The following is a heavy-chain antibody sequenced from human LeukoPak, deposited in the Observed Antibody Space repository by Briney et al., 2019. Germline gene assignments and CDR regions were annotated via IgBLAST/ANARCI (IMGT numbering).Heavy chain of an antibody. Sequence: SVKVSCKASGGTFTSYSISWVRQAPGQGLEWIGRIIPILGLANYAQKFQGRVTITAHKSTNTAYMELSSLSSEDTAVYYCGAFAEYFQHWGQGTLVTVSS. J-gene: IGHJ1*01. CDR1: GGTFTSYS. V-gene: IGHV1-69*02. CDR3: GAFAEYFQH. CDR2: IIPILGLA.